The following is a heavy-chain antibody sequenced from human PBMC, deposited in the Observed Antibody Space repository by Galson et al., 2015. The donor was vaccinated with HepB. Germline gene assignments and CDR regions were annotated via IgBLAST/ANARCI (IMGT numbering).Heavy chain of an antibody. CDR3: ARDMVRGVIINNWFDP. Sequence: SVKVSCKASGGTFSSYTISWVRQAPGQGLEWMGRIIPILGIANYAQKFQGRVTITADKSTSTAYMELSSLRSEDTAVYYCARDMVRGVIINNWFDPWGQGTLVTVSS. V-gene: IGHV1-69*04. D-gene: IGHD3-10*01. J-gene: IGHJ5*02. CDR2: IIPILGIA. CDR1: GGTFSSYT.